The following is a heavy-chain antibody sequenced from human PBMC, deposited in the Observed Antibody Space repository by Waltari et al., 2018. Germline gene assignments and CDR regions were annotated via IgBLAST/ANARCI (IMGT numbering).Heavy chain of an antibody. Sequence: EVQLLESGGGLVQPGGSLRLSCAASGFTFSSYAMSWVRQAPGKGLEWVSAISGSGGSTYYADSVKGRFTISRDNSKNTLYLQMNSLRAEDTAVYYCARVGPRQALWFGELSRHYYGMDVWGQGTTVTVSS. V-gene: IGHV3-23*01. J-gene: IGHJ6*02. CDR3: ARVGPRQALWFGELSRHYYGMDV. CDR1: GFTFSSYA. CDR2: ISGSGGST. D-gene: IGHD3-10*01.